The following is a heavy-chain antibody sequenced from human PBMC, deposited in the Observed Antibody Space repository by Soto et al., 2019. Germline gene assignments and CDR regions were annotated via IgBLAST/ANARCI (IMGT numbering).Heavy chain of an antibody. V-gene: IGHV4-39*01. CDR2: IYYSGST. CDR3: ARVTMVRGVKDRILLDY. CDR1: GGSISSSSYY. Sequence: QLQLQESGPGLVKPSETLSLTCTVSGGSISSSSYYWGWIRQPPGKGLEWIGSIYYSGSTYYNPSLHSRVPRSVDTSKNQVPVKRRSATGADTAVYYCARVTMVRGVKDRILLDYWGQGTLVTVSS. J-gene: IGHJ4*02. D-gene: IGHD3-10*01.